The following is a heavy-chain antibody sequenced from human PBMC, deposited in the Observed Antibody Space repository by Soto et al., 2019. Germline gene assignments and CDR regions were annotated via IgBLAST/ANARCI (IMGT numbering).Heavy chain of an antibody. CDR1: GFTFSSYA. V-gene: IGHV3-23*01. Sequence: GGSLRLSCAASGFTFSSYAMSWVRQAPGKXLEWVSAISGSGGSTYYADSVKGRFTISRDNSKNTLYLQMNSLRAEDTAVYYCAKDGSPAYYDFWSGYSHYYYCMDVWGQGTTVTVSS. CDR3: AKDGSPAYYDFWSGYSHYYYCMDV. J-gene: IGHJ6*02. D-gene: IGHD3-3*01. CDR2: ISGSGGST.